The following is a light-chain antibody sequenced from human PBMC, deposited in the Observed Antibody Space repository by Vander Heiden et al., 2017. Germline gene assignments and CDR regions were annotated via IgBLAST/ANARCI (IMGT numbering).Light chain of an antibody. CDR2: DVT. Sequence: QSALTQPRSVSGSPGQSVTISCTGTSNDVSWYQQHPGKAPKLMIYDVTKRPLGGPDRFSGSQSGNTASLTISGLQAEDEADYYCCSYAGAYTYVFGSGTKVTVL. CDR1: SNDV. CDR3: CSYAGAYTYV. J-gene: IGLJ1*01. V-gene: IGLV2-11*01.